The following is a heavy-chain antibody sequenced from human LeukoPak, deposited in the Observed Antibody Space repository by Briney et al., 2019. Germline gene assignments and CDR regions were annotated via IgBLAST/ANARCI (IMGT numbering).Heavy chain of an antibody. CDR1: GFTFSDYG. CDR3: AKVGGIVLAVYYYMDV. Sequence: GGSLRLSCAASGFTFSDYGMHWVRQAPGKGLEWVTFIRYDGTNKYYEDSVKGRFTISRDNSKNTLYLQMNSLRVEDTAVYYCAKVGGIVLAVYYYMDVWGKGTTVTVS. D-gene: IGHD6-19*01. J-gene: IGHJ6*03. CDR2: IRYDGTNK. V-gene: IGHV3-30*02.